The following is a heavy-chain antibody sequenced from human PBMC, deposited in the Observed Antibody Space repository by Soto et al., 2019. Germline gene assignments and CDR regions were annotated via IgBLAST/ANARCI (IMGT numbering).Heavy chain of an antibody. Sequence: SETLSLTCTVSGGSISSSSYYWGWIRQPPGKGLEWIGSIYYSGSTYYNPSLKSRATISVDTSKNQFSLKLSSVTAADAAVYYCARRPFGSGWFDPWGQGTLVTVSS. V-gene: IGHV4-39*01. CDR2: IYYSGST. J-gene: IGHJ5*02. CDR3: ARRPFGSGWFDP. CDR1: GGSISSSSYY. D-gene: IGHD3-10*01.